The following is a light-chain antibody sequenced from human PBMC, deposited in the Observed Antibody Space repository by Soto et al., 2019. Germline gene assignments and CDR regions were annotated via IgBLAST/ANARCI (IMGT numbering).Light chain of an antibody. CDR1: QSINNN. Sequence: IVMTQSPATLSVSPGERATLSCRASQSINNNLGWYQQKPGQAPRLLIYDASTGATDIPARFSGSGSGTDFTLSIRSLQSEDYAVYYCQQYKSWFTFGQGTKLELK. CDR3: QQYKSWFT. CDR2: DAS. J-gene: IGKJ2*01. V-gene: IGKV3-15*01.